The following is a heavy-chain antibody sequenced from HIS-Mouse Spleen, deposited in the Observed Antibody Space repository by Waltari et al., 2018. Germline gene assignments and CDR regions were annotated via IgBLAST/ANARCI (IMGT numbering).Heavy chain of an antibody. Sequence: QLQLQESGPGLVKPSETLSLTCTVSGGSISSSSYYWGWIRQPPGKGLEGVGSIDFRGCTYDKPSLKIRVTISVDTSKHQFSLKLGSVTAADTAVYYCAREIPYSSSWYDWYFDLWGRGTLVTVSS. CDR1: GGSISSSSYY. V-gene: IGHV4-39*07. J-gene: IGHJ2*01. CDR3: AREIPYSSSWYDWYFDL. CDR2: IDFRGCT. D-gene: IGHD6-13*01.